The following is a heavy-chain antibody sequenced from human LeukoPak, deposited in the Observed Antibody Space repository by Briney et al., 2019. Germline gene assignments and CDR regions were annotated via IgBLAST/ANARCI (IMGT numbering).Heavy chain of an antibody. CDR3: ASGVIADNH. CDR1: GGTFSSSA. CDR2: IRFDGSIK. J-gene: IGHJ5*02. D-gene: IGHD2-21*01. Sequence: SCKASGGTFSSSAMQWVRQAPGKGLEWVAFIRFDGSIKDYGDSVKGRFTISRDNSRNTLYLQMNSLRFEDTAGYYCASGVIADNHWGQGTLVTVSS. V-gene: IGHV3-30*02.